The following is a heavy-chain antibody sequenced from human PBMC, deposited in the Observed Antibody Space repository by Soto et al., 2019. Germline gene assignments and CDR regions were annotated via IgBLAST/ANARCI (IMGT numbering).Heavy chain of an antibody. CDR3: ARRRSPVSGGWYVEAFEI. CDR2: ISWNDDK. D-gene: IGHD6-19*01. CDR1: GFSLTTTGVG. J-gene: IGHJ3*02. V-gene: IGHV2-5*01. Sequence: QITLKESGPTQVKPTQTLTLTCTFSGFSLTTTGVGVGWIRQPPGKAPEWLAQISWNDDKRYNPSLKTRRTITKDTTKNQVVLTMTNMAPADTARYFCARRRSPVSGGWYVEAFEIWGQGTMLTVSS.